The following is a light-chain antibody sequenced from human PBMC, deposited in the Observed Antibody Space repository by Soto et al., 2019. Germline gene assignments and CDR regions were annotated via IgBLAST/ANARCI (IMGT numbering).Light chain of an antibody. CDR3: SSYTSSSTLAV. Sequence: QSALTQPASVSGSPGQSITISCTGTSSDVGGYNYVSWYQQHPGKAPKLMIYEVSNRPSGVSNRFSGSKSGNTASLTISGLQAEDEADYYCSSYTSSSTLAVFGEGTKHTVL. CDR1: SSDVGGYNY. J-gene: IGLJ3*02. CDR2: EVS. V-gene: IGLV2-14*01.